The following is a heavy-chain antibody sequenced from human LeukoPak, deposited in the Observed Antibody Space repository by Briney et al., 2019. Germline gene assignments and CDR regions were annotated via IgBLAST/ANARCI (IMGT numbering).Heavy chain of an antibody. CDR2: ISGSGGST. J-gene: IGHJ4*02. Sequence: GGSLRLSCAASGFTFSTYAMSWVRQAPGKGLEWVSPISGSGGSTYYADSVRGRFTISRDNSKNTLYLQMNSLRAEDTAVYYCARGPYSSGWYGLDYWGQGTLVTVSS. D-gene: IGHD6-19*01. CDR1: GFTFSTYA. V-gene: IGHV3-23*01. CDR3: ARGPYSSGWYGLDY.